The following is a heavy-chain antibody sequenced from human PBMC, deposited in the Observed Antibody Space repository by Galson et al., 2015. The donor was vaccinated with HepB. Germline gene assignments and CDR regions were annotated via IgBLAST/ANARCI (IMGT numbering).Heavy chain of an antibody. J-gene: IGHJ6*02. CDR2: ISYDGSNK. V-gene: IGHV3-30*18. CDR3: AKDGDYYDSSGGYYYYGMDV. Sequence: SLRLSCAASGFTFSSYGMHWVRQAPGKGLEWVAVISYDGSNKYYADSVKGRFTISRDNSKNTLYLQMNSLRAEDTAVYYCAKDGDYYDSSGGYYYYGMDVWGQGTTVTVSS. D-gene: IGHD3-22*01. CDR1: GFTFSSYG.